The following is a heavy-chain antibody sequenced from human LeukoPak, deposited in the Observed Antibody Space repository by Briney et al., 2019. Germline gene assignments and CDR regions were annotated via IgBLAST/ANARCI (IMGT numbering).Heavy chain of an antibody. CDR2: IYYSGST. Sequence: SETLSLTCTVSGGSISSSSYYWGWIRQPPGKGLEWIGSIYYSGSTYYNPSLKSRVTISVDTSKNQFSLKLSSVTAADTAVYYCASLSQQIDPWGQGTLVTVSS. CDR1: GGSISSSSYY. D-gene: IGHD2/OR15-2a*01. V-gene: IGHV4-39*07. J-gene: IGHJ5*02. CDR3: ASLSQQIDP.